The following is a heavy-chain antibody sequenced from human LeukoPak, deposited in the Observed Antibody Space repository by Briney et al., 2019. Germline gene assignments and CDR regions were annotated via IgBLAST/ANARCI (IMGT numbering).Heavy chain of an antibody. J-gene: IGHJ4*02. CDR1: GFTFSSYA. D-gene: IGHD3-10*01. CDR2: ISDSGGST. CDR3: ARGRFNTYYFDY. V-gene: IGHV3-23*01. Sequence: GGSLRLSYAASGFTFSSYAMSWVRQAPGKGLEWVAGISDSGGSTNYADSVKGRFTISRDNPKNTLYLQMNSLRAEDTAVYYCARGRFNTYYFDYWGQGTLVTVSS.